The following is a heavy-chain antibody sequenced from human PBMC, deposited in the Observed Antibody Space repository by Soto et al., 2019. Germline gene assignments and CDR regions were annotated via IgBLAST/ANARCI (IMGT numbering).Heavy chain of an antibody. CDR3: ARFYYDCSCYLPSPYYYYYGMDV. CDR2: IKKDGSEK. V-gene: IGHV3-7*04. D-gene: IGHD3-22*01. J-gene: IGHJ6*02. Sequence: PGGSLRLSCAASGFNFSSYWMSWVRQAPGKGLEWVANIKKDGSEKDYVDSVKGRFTISRDNAKNSLYLQMNSLRAEDTAVYYCARFYYDCSCYLPSPYYYYYGMDVWGQGTTVTVSS. CDR1: GFNFSSYW.